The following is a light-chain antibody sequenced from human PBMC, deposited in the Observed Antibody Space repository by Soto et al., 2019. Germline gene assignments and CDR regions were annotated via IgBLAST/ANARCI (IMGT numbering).Light chain of an antibody. J-gene: IGLJ1*01. V-gene: IGLV3-21*02. CDR1: NIGSRS. CDR2: DDN. Sequence: SYELTQPPSVSVAPGQTATITCGGNNIGSRSVHWYQQKPGQAPVLVIYDDNDRPSGIPDRFSGSNSGNTATLTISRVEAGDEGDFYCQLWDTNSDHYVFGPGTKQTVL. CDR3: QLWDTNSDHYV.